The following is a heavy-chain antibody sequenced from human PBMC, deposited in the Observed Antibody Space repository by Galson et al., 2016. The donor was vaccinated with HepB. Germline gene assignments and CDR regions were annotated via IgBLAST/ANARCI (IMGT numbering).Heavy chain of an antibody. CDR2: IDPSDSYT. CDR1: GYSFTNYW. J-gene: IGHJ4*02. Sequence: QSGAEVKEPGESLWISCKGSGYSFTNYWISWVRQMPGKGLEWMGRIDPSDSYTNYSPSFEGHVTISADKSVSTAYLQWSSLKASDTAFYYCARGLNPIYFFDYWGQGTLLTVSS. CDR3: ARGLNPIYFFDY. V-gene: IGHV5-10-1*01. D-gene: IGHD3-9*01.